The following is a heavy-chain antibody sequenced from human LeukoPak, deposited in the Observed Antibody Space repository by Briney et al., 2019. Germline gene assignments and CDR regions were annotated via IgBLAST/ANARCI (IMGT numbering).Heavy chain of an antibody. CDR2: INAGNGNT. Sequence: ASVKVSCKASGYTFTSYAMHWVRQAPGQRLEWMGWINAGNGNTKYSQKFQGRVTITRDTSASTAYMELSSLRSEDTAVYYCARLDYGDYAVYYFDYWGQGTLVTVSS. CDR1: GYTFTSYA. V-gene: IGHV1-3*01. CDR3: ARLDYGDYAVYYFDY. J-gene: IGHJ4*02. D-gene: IGHD4-17*01.